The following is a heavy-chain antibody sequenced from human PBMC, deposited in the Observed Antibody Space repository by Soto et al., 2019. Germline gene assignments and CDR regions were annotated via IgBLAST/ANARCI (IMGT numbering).Heavy chain of an antibody. Sequence: SGPTLVNPTQTLTLTCTFSGFSLSTSGVGAGWIRQPPGKALEWLALIYWNDDKRYSPSLKSRLTITKDTSKNQVVLTMTNMDPVDTATYYCAHIGPGDYYYGMEVWGQGTTVTVSS. CDR2: IYWNDDK. CDR1: GFSLSTSGVG. J-gene: IGHJ6*02. V-gene: IGHV2-5*01. CDR3: AHIGPGDYYYGMEV.